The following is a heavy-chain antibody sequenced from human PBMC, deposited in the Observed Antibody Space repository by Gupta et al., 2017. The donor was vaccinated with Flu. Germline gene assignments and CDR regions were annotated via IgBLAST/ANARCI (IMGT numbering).Heavy chain of an antibody. Sequence: EMQLVESGGGLVQPGGSLRLSCAASGFTFSSSYLQWVRQAPGKGLVWVSRINPDGSSTTYAESVKGRFTISRDNAKNTLYLQMNSLGDDGTAVYYCATVTSGCWGQGTLVIVSS. J-gene: IGHJ4*02. CDR1: GFTFSSSY. CDR2: INPDGSST. D-gene: IGHD4-17*01. CDR3: ATVTSGC. V-gene: IGHV3-74*03.